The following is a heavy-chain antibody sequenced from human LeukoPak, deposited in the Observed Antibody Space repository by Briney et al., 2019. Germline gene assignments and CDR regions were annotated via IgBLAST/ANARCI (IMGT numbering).Heavy chain of an antibody. CDR2: ISSSSSYI. V-gene: IGHV3-21*01. CDR3: AGGYCSSTSCYYFDY. D-gene: IGHD2-2*01. CDR1: GFTFSSYS. Sequence: GGSLRLSCAASGFTFSSYSMNWVRQAPGKGLEWVSSISSSSSYIYYADSVKGRFTISRDNAKNSLYLQMNSLRAEDTAVYYCAGGYCSSTSCYYFDYWGQGTLVTVSS. J-gene: IGHJ4*02.